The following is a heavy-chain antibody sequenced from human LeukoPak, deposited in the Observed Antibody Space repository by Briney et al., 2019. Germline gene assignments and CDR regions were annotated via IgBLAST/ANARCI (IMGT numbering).Heavy chain of an antibody. J-gene: IGHJ6*03. CDR2: ISSSGSTI. CDR3: ARDPYSGTYGNTYYYYMDV. D-gene: IGHD1-26*01. Sequence: GGSLRLSCTASGFTFSDYYMSWIRQAPGKGLEWVSYISSSGSTIYYADSVKGRFTISRDNARNSLFLQMNSLRAEDTAVYYCARDPYSGTYGNTYYYYMDVWGKGTTVTISS. CDR1: GFTFSDYY. V-gene: IGHV3-11*04.